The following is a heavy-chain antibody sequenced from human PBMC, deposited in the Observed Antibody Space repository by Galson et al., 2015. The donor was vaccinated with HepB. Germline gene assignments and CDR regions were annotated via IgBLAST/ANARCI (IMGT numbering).Heavy chain of an antibody. CDR1: GGSISSSSYY. CDR2: IYYSGST. D-gene: IGHD3-3*01. Sequence: ETLSLTCAVSGGSISSSSYYWGWIRQPPGKGLEWIGSIYYSGSTYYNPSLKSRVTISVDTSKNQFSPKLSSVTAVDRAVYYCARLGRFSRNFDYWGQGTLVTVSS. J-gene: IGHJ4*02. CDR3: ARLGRFSRNFDY. V-gene: IGHV4-39*01.